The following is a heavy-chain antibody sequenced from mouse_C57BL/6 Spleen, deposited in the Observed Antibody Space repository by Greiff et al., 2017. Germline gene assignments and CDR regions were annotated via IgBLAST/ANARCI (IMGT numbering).Heavy chain of an antibody. V-gene: IGHV1-59*01. CDR2: IDPSDSYT. CDR1: GYTFTSYW. J-gene: IGHJ2*01. CDR3: ARSNWDVGY. Sequence: VQLQQPGAELVRPGTSVKLSCKASGYTFTSYWMHWVKQRPGQGLEWIGVIDPSDSYTNYNQKFKGKATLTVDTSSSTAYMQLSSLTSEDAAVYYCARSNWDVGYWGQGTTLTVSS. D-gene: IGHD4-1*01.